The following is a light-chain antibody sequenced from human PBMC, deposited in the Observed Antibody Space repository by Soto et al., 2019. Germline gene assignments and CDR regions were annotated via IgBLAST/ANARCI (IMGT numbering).Light chain of an antibody. CDR1: QSISSW. V-gene: IGKV1-5*01. J-gene: IGKJ1*01. Sequence: DIQMTQSPSTLSASVGDRVTITCRASQSISSWLAWYQQKPGKAPKLLIYDASSLESGVPSRFSGSGSGTEFTLTISSLQPGDFAIYYCQQYYSYPWTFGQGTKVEIK. CDR3: QQYYSYPWT. CDR2: DAS.